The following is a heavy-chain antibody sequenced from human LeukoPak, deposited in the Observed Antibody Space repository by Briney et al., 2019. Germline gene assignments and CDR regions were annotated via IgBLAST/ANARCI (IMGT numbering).Heavy chain of an antibody. D-gene: IGHD1-14*01. CDR1: GFTFRNYW. CDR3: ARSNQADDY. CDR2: INPGGSSI. Sequence: PGGSLRLSCAASGFTFRNYWMNWVRQAPGKGLVWVARINPGGSSITYADSVKGRFTISRDNAKNTLYLQMDSLRAEDTGVYYCARSNQADDYWGQGTLVTVSS. J-gene: IGHJ4*02. V-gene: IGHV3-74*01.